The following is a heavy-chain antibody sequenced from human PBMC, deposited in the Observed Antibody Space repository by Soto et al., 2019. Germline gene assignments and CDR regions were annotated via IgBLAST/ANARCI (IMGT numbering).Heavy chain of an antibody. Sequence: SETLSLTCTVSGVSIHNSHSFWGWICQPPGKGLEFIGTVYYSGGAHYNSSLKSRVTISVDTANNQVSLRMRSLTAADTAVYYCGRVVEGATRHTDLDSWGQGTLVTVSS. CDR1: GVSIHNSHSF. J-gene: IGHJ5*01. CDR3: GRVVEGATRHTDLDS. D-gene: IGHD2-21*01. V-gene: IGHV4-39*01. CDR2: VYYSGGA.